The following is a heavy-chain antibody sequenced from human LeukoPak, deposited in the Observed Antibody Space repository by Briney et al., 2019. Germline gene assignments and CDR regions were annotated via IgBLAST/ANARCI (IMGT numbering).Heavy chain of an antibody. Sequence: GGSLRLSCAASGFTFSSYAMNWVRQAPGKGLEWVSAISGSGSTTYYADSVKGRSTISRDNSKNTLYLQMNSLRAEDTAVYYCAKDRPPVATIDWGQGTLVTVSS. D-gene: IGHD5-12*01. CDR1: GFTFSSYA. CDR2: ISGSGSTT. CDR3: AKDRPPVATID. V-gene: IGHV3-23*01. J-gene: IGHJ4*02.